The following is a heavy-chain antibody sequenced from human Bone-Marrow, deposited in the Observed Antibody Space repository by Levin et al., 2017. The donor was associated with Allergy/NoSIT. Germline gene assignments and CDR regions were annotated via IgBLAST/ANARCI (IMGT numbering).Heavy chain of an antibody. CDR2: ISNSGGNT. CDR1: GFTFSNYA. V-gene: IGHV3-23*01. J-gene: IGHJ4*02. D-gene: IGHD1-26*01. Sequence: QTGGSLRLSCAASGFTFSNYAMSWVRQAPGKGLEWVSSISNSGGNTYYADSVKGRFTISRDNSKNTIYLQMTGLRAEDTAVHFCARGWREPDYWGQGTLVTVSS. CDR3: ARGWREPDY.